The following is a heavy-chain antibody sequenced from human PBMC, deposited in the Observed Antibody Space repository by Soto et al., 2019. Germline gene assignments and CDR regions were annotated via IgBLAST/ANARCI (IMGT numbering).Heavy chain of an antibody. J-gene: IGHJ4*02. V-gene: IGHV3-9*01. CDR1: GSTIDDYA. Sequence: EVQVVESGGGLVQPGGSLTLSCVVSGSTIDDYAMHWVRQVPGKGLEWVSGIFWVGGGTGYADSVKGRFTISRDRAKNSLSLQMNSLRIEDTDVYYCGKDLSRGGLESWGQGTRVTVSS. CDR2: IFWVGGGT. CDR3: GKDLSRGGLES. D-gene: IGHD3-16*01.